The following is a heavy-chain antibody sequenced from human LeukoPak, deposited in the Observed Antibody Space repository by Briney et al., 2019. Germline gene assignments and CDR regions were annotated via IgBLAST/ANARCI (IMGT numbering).Heavy chain of an antibody. CDR1: GFTFSSYG. Sequence: PGGSLRLSCAASGFTFSSYGMHWVRQAPGKGLEWVALISYDGSNKYYADSVKGRFTISRDNSKNTLYLQMNSLRAEDTAEYYCAKRYYVSGSSMALGAFDIWGQGTMVTVSS. V-gene: IGHV3-30*18. CDR2: ISYDGSNK. CDR3: AKRYYVSGSSMALGAFDI. J-gene: IGHJ3*02. D-gene: IGHD3-10*01.